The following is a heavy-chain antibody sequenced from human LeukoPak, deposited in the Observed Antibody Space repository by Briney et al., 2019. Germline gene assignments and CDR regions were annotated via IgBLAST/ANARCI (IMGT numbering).Heavy chain of an antibody. V-gene: IGHV3-21*04. CDR1: GFTFSSYS. Sequence: GGSLRLSCAASGFTFSSYSMNWVRQAPGKGLEWVSSISSSSSYIYYADSVKGRFTISRDNAKYSLYLQINSLRAEDTAVYYCARALSSSWYAFRSNWFDPWGQGTLVSVSS. CDR2: ISSSSSYI. D-gene: IGHD6-13*01. J-gene: IGHJ5*02. CDR3: ARALSSSWYAFRSNWFDP.